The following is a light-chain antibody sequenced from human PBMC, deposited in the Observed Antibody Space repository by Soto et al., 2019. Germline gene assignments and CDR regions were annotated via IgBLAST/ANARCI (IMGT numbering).Light chain of an antibody. V-gene: IGLV1-51*02. J-gene: IGLJ1*01. CDR3: GTWDSSLSAYV. Sequence: QSVLTQPPSVSAAPGQKVTISCSGSSSNIGNNYVSWYQQLPGTAPKLLIYENNKRPSGIPDRFSGSKSGTSATRGITGLRTGDEADYYCGTWDSSLSAYVFGTGTK. CDR1: SSNIGNNY. CDR2: ENN.